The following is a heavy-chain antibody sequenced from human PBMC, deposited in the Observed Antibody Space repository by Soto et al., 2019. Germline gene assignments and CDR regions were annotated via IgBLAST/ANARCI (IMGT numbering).Heavy chain of an antibody. CDR2: IHNSGTT. J-gene: IGHJ4*02. V-gene: IGHV4-59*01. Sequence: TSETLSLTCTVSGVSISSYCWAWIRQPPGKGLEWIGYIHNSGTTDYNPSLKSRVTMSVDTSKSQFSLKLSSVTAADTAVYYCARDHGAGSYGIDYWGQGTLVTVSS. D-gene: IGHD3-10*01. CDR1: GVSISSYC. CDR3: ARDHGAGSYGIDY.